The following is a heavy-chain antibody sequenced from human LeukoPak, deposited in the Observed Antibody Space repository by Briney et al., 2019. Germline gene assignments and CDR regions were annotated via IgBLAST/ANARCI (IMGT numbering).Heavy chain of an antibody. D-gene: IGHD6-13*01. CDR3: ARDHDGSWGQPFDY. V-gene: IGHV4-59*01. J-gene: IGHJ4*02. Sequence: PSETLSLTCTVSGGSISSYYWSWIRQPPGKGLEWIGYIYYSGSTNYNPSLKSRVTISVDTSKNQFSLKLSSVTAADTAVYYCARDHDGSWGQPFDYWGQGTLVTVSS. CDR1: GGSISSYY. CDR2: IYYSGST.